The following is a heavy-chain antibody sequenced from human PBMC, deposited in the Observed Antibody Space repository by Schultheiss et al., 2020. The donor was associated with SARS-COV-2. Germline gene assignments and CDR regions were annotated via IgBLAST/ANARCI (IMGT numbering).Heavy chain of an antibody. CDR1: GDSISTYY. D-gene: IGHD2-21*02. V-gene: IGHV4-59*01. CDR3: ARDRNWNVGTDDAFDI. Sequence: SETLSLTCTVSGDSISTYYWSWIRQPPGKGLEWIGYIYYSGSTNYNPSLKSRVTISVDTSKNQFSLKLSSVTAADTAVYYCARDRNWNVGTDDAFDIWGQGTMVTVSS. CDR2: IYYSGST. J-gene: IGHJ3*02.